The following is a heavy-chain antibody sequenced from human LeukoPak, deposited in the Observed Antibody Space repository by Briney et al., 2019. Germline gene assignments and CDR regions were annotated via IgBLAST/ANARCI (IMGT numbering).Heavy chain of an antibody. D-gene: IGHD3-10*01. CDR2: IYHSGST. CDR1: GYSISSGYY. Sequence: PSETLSLTCAVSGYSISSGYYWGWIRQPPGKGLEWIGSIYHSGSTYYNPSLKSRVTISVDTSKNQSSLKLGSVTAADTAVYYCASVWSRDYFDYWGQGTLVTVSS. J-gene: IGHJ4*02. CDR3: ASVWSRDYFDY. V-gene: IGHV4-38-2*01.